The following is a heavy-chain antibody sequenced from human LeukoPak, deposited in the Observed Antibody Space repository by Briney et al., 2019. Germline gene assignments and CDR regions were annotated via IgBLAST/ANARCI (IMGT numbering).Heavy chain of an antibody. Sequence: PSETLSLTCTVSGGSISSYYWSWIRQPPGKGLEWIGDIYYRGGTNYNPSLKSRVTISVDTSKTHFSLKLSSVTDADTAVYYCARLGFSNSGSYLAPSDYWGQGTLVTVSS. CDR2: IYYRGGT. CDR1: GGSISSYY. D-gene: IGHD1-26*01. CDR3: ARLGFSNSGSYLAPSDY. V-gene: IGHV4-59*08. J-gene: IGHJ4*02.